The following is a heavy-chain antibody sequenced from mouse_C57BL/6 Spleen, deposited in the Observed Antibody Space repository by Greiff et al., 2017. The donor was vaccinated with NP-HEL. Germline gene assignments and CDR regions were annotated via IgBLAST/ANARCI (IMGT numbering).Heavy chain of an antibody. CDR1: GFTFSDYG. J-gene: IGHJ1*03. CDR2: ISSGSSTI. V-gene: IGHV5-17*01. CDR3: ARGGLLRYFDV. Sequence: EVHLVESGGGLVKPGGSLKLSCAASGFTFSDYGMHWVRQAPEKGLEWVAYISSGSSTIYYADTVKGRFTISRDNAKNTLFLQMTRLRSEDPAMYYGARGGLLRYFDVWGTGTTVTVSS. D-gene: IGHD2-3*01.